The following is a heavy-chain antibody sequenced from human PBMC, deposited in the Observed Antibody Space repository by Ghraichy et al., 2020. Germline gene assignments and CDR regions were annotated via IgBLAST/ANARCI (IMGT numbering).Heavy chain of an antibody. Sequence: ASVKVSCKVSGYTLTELSMHWVRQAPGKGLEWMGGFDPEDGETIYAQKFQGRVTMTEDTSTDTAYMELSSLRSEDTAVYYCATVSNYGTYNWFDPWGQGTLVTVSS. CDR3: ATVSNYGTYNWFDP. CDR2: FDPEDGET. V-gene: IGHV1-24*01. J-gene: IGHJ5*02. CDR1: GYTLTELS. D-gene: IGHD4-11*01.